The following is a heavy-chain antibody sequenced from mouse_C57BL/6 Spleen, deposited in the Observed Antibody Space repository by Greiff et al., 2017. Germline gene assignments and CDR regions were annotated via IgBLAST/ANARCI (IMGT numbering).Heavy chain of an antibody. V-gene: IGHV1-26*01. CDR2: INPNNGGT. CDR3: ARWDGYYGYCDV. Sequence: EVKLQESGPELVKPGASVKISCKASGYTFTDYYMNWVKQSHGKSLEWIGDINPNNGGTSYNQKFKGKATLTVDKSSSTAYMELRSLTSEDSAVDYCARWDGYYGYCDVWGTGTTVTVSS. D-gene: IGHD2-3*01. CDR1: GYTFTDYY. J-gene: IGHJ1*03.